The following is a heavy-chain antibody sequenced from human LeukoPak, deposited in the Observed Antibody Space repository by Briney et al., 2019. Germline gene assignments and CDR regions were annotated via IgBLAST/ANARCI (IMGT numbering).Heavy chain of an antibody. D-gene: IGHD1-1*01. J-gene: IGHJ4*02. V-gene: IGHV3-74*01. Sequence: PGGALRLSCAASGFTFNTYWMHSVRQSPGKGRVWVSRINSDGSSTTYADSVKGRFTISRDNAKNTVYLQMNSLRDEDTAVYYCTKGGTVGFDSWGQGTVVTVSS. CDR3: TKGGTVGFDS. CDR2: INSDGSST. CDR1: GFTFNTYW.